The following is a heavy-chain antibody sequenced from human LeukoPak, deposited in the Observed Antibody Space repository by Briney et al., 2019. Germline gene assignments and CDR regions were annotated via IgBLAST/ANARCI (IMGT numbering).Heavy chain of an antibody. CDR2: IYTSGST. CDR1: GGSISSGSYY. V-gene: IGHV4-61*02. D-gene: IGHD3-10*01. Sequence: PSQTLSPTCTVSGGSISSGSYYWSWIRQPAGKGLEWIVRIYTSGSTNYNPSLKSRVTISVDTSKNQFSLKLSSVTAADTAVYYCARSITMVRGVINWFDPWGQGTLVTVSS. CDR3: ARSITMVRGVINWFDP. J-gene: IGHJ5*02.